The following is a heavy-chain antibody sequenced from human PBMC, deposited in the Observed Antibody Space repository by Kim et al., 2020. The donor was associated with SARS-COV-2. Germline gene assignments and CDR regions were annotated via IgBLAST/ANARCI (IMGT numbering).Heavy chain of an antibody. CDR1: GYTFTSYG. V-gene: IGHV1-18*01. Sequence: ASVKVSCKASGYTFTSYGISWVRQAPGQGLEWMGWISAYNGNTNYAQKLQGRVTMTTDTSTSTAYMELRSLRSDDTAVYYCARDPINDFWSGPPRGVAFDIWGQGTMVTVSS. J-gene: IGHJ3*02. CDR3: ARDPINDFWSGPPRGVAFDI. CDR2: ISAYNGNT. D-gene: IGHD3-3*01.